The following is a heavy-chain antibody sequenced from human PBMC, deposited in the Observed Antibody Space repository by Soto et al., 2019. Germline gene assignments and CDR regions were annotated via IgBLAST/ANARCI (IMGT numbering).Heavy chain of an antibody. Sequence: SVKVSCKASGGTFSSYAISWVRQAPGQGLEWMGGIIPIFGTANYAQKFQGRVTITADESTSTAYMELSSLRSEDTAVYYCASAYSGSYLVYYYYGMDVWGQGTTVTVSS. V-gene: IGHV1-69*13. CDR3: ASAYSGSYLVYYYYGMDV. D-gene: IGHD1-26*01. CDR1: GGTFSSYA. CDR2: IIPIFGTA. J-gene: IGHJ6*02.